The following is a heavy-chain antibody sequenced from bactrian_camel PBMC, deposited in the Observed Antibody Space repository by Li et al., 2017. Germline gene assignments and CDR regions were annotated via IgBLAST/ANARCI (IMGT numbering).Heavy chain of an antibody. Sequence: HVQLVESGGGLVQAGGSLRLSCTFFGLTFDDYGLGWFRQAPGKEREGVASITSDGRTIYAESVKGRFTISRDNAKNSVYLQMNRLKSEYTAQYYCAARGLYGGNCQEQGTQVTVS. CDR2: ITSDGRT. V-gene: IGHV3S63*01. D-gene: IGHD6*01. J-gene: IGHJ4*01. CDR1: GLTFDDYG.